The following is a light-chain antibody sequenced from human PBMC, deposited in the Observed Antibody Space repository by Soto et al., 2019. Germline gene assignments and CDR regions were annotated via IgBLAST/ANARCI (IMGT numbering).Light chain of an antibody. CDR2: WAS. CDR3: QQHYSTPYT. CDR1: QSVLYSSNNKNY. J-gene: IGKJ2*01. Sequence: DIMMTQSPDSLAVSLGERATINCKSSQSVLYSSNNKNYLVWYQQKPGQPPKRLIYWASTRESGVPERFSGSGSGTDFTRTISSLQAEDVAVYYCQQHYSTPYTFGQGTKLEIK. V-gene: IGKV4-1*01.